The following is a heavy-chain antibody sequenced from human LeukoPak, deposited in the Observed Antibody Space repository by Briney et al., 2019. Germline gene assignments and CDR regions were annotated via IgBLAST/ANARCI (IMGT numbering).Heavy chain of an antibody. D-gene: IGHD3-16*01. CDR3: AKDDWMITFGGPNLGAFDI. CDR1: GFTFSSYW. V-gene: IGHV3-74*01. J-gene: IGHJ3*02. CDR2: INSDGSST. Sequence: GGSLRLSCAASGFTFSSYWMHWVRQAPGKGLVWVSRINSDGSSTSYADSVKGRFTISRDNAKNTLYLQMNSLRAEDTAVYYCAKDDWMITFGGPNLGAFDIWGQGTMVTVSS.